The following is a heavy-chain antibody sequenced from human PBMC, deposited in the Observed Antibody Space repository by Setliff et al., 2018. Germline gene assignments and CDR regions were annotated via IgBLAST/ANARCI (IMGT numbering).Heavy chain of an antibody. CDR1: GFTFSTYR. CDR3: ARTCSGSGCYAGLES. D-gene: IGHD2-15*01. J-gene: IGHJ4*02. V-gene: IGHV3-30*03. CDR2: ILDDGVKK. Sequence: GWSLRLSCAASGFTFSTYRMHWVRQAPGKGLEWVAVILDDGVKKYHADSVKGRFTISRDNSKNTLYLQMNSLRPEDTAVYYCARTCSGSGCYAGLESWGQGTPVTVSS.